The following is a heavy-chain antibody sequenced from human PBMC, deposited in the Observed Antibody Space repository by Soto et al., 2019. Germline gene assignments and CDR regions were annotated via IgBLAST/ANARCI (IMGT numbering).Heavy chain of an antibody. V-gene: IGHV3-23*01. CDR3: AKNRDYDYDAFDV. D-gene: IGHD3-16*01. Sequence: GWSLRLSCAGSGLTFNRNAMRWVRQAPGKGLEWVSGITGNSAFTYCADSVKGRFIISRDNSKNTLYLQINTLRVEDTAVYYCAKNRDYDYDAFDVWGQGTVVTVS. CDR1: GLTFNRNA. J-gene: IGHJ3*01. CDR2: ITGNSAFT.